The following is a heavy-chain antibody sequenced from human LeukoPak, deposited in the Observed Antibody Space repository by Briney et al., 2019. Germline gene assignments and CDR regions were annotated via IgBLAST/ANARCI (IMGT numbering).Heavy chain of an antibody. D-gene: IGHD4-11*01. CDR2: ISYDGSNK. CDR1: GFTFSSYA. CDR3: GTSPVTPDYYYYGMDV. Sequence: PGGSLRLSCAASGFTFSSYAMHWVRQAPGKGLEWVAVISYDGSNKYYADSVKGRFTISRDNSKNTLYLQMNSLRAEDTAVYYCGTSPVTPDYYYYGMDVWGQGTTVTVSS. J-gene: IGHJ6*02. V-gene: IGHV3-30-3*01.